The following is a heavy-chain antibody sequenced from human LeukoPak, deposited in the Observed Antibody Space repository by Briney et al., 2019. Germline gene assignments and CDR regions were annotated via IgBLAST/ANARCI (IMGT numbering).Heavy chain of an antibody. D-gene: IGHD3-10*01. CDR2: ISSSSSTI. CDR1: GFTFSSYS. Sequence: GGSLRLSCAASGFTFSSYSMNWVRQAPGKGLEWVSSISSSSSTIYYADSVKGRFTISRDNAKNSLYLQMNSLRAEDTAVYYCARDGHGSGSYYNVYYFDYWGQGTLVTVSS. J-gene: IGHJ4*02. V-gene: IGHV3-48*01. CDR3: ARDGHGSGSYYNVYYFDY.